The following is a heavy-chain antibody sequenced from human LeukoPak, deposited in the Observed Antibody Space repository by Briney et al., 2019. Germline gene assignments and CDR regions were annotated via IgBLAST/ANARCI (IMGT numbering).Heavy chain of an antibody. CDR1: GFTLSNHW. D-gene: IGHD1-26*01. J-gene: IGHJ6*02. CDR3: ARGLWKWELQQGGGMDV. CDR2: IKEDGSQK. Sequence: GGSLRLSCAASGFTLSNHWMRWVRQAPGKGLEWVANIKEDGSQKYYLDSVKGRFTISRDNAKNSMYLQMNSLRAEDTAVYYCARGLWKWELQQGGGMDVWGQGTTVTVSS. V-gene: IGHV3-7*01.